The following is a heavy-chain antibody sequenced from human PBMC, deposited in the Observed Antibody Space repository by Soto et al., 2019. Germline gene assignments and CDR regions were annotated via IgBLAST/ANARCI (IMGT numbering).Heavy chain of an antibody. CDR2: ISSSSSTI. V-gene: IGHV3-48*02. Sequence: PGGSLRLSCAASGFTFSSYSMNWVRQAPGKGLEWVSYISSSSSTIYYADSVKGRFTISRDNAKNSLYLQMNSLRDEDTAVYYCARVYYDSSGYYSFDYWGQGTLVTVSS. CDR1: GFTFSSYS. CDR3: ARVYYDSSGYYSFDY. D-gene: IGHD3-22*01. J-gene: IGHJ4*02.